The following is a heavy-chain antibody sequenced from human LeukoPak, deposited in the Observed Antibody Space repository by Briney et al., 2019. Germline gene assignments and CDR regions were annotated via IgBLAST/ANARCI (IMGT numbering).Heavy chain of an antibody. J-gene: IGHJ4*02. CDR1: GVTFSSYW. Sequence: GGSLRLSCAASGVTFSSYWMHWVRQAPGKGLVWVSRINSDGSSTSYADSVKGRFTIYRDNAKNTLYLQMNSLRADDTAVYYCARGWTTQSGVDYWGQGTLVTVSS. CDR3: ARGWTTQSGVDY. V-gene: IGHV3-74*01. CDR2: INSDGSST. D-gene: IGHD3-10*01.